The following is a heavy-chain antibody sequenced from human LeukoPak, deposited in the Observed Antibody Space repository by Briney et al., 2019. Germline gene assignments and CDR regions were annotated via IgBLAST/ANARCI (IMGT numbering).Heavy chain of an antibody. Sequence: PGGSLRLSCTASGFTFSGYEMTWVRQAPGKGLEWMSYISVNVGAMHYADSVRGRFTTSRDDAKNSLYLHMNSLRVEDTAIYYCARKTDRLGAVGRDRYFDLWGRGTLITVSS. CDR1: GFTFSGYE. D-gene: IGHD6-13*01. CDR3: ARKTDRLGAVGRDRYFDL. CDR2: ISVNVGAM. J-gene: IGHJ2*01. V-gene: IGHV3-48*03.